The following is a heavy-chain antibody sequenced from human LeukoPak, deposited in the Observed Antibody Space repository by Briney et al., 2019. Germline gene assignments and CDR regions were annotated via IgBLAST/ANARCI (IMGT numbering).Heavy chain of an antibody. CDR2: ISSSSSYI. J-gene: IGHJ3*02. CDR3: ARDGYCSGGSCYSDAFDI. V-gene: IGHV3-21*01. CDR1: GFTFSSYS. D-gene: IGHD2-15*01. Sequence: GGSLRLSCAASGFTFSSYSMNWVRQAPGKGLEWVSSISSSSSYIYYADSVKGRFTISRDNAKNSLYLKMNSLRGEDTAVYYCARDGYCSGGSCYSDAFDIWGQGTMVTVSS.